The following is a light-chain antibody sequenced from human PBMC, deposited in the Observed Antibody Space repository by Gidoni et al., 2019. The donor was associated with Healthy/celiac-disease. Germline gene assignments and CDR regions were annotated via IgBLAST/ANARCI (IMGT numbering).Light chain of an antibody. CDR1: QRVSSY. V-gene: IGKV3-11*01. CDR2: DAS. Sequence: DIVLTQSPATLSLSPGERATLSCRASQRVSSYLAWYQQKPGQAPRLLIYDASNRATGIPARFSSSGSGTDFTLTISSLEPEDFAVYYCQQRSNWPPLTFGGGTKVEIK. J-gene: IGKJ4*01. CDR3: QQRSNWPPLT.